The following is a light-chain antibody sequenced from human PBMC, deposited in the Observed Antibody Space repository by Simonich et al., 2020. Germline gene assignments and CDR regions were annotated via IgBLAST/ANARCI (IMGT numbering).Light chain of an antibody. J-gene: IGLJ2*01. CDR2: EDS. CDR1: ALPKKY. Sequence: SYELTQPPSVSVSPGQTARITCSGDALPKKYAYRYQQKSGQAPVLVIYEDSKRPSGDPERFSGSSSGTMATLTISGAQVEDEADYYCYSTDSSGNHRVFGGGTKLTVL. V-gene: IGLV3-10*01. CDR3: YSTDSSGNHRV.